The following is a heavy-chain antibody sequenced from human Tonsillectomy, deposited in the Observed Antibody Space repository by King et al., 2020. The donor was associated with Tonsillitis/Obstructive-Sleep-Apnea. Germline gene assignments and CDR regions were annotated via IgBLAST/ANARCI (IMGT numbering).Heavy chain of an antibody. V-gene: IGHV1-18*01. Sequence: QLVQSGAEVKKPGASVKVSCKASGYSFTSYGISWVRQAPGQGLEWMGWISAYNGDTNCAQKLQGRVTMTTDTSTSTAYMELNNLRSDETAVYYCARDSMSHYFDSSAYYTFAYWGQGTLVTVSS. D-gene: IGHD3-22*01. CDR2: ISAYNGDT. CDR1: GYSFTSYG. J-gene: IGHJ4*02. CDR3: ARDSMSHYFDSSAYYTFAY.